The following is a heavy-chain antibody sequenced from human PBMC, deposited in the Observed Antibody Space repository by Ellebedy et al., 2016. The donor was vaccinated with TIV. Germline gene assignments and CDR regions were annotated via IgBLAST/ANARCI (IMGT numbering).Heavy chain of an antibody. Sequence: GGSLRLXCATSGFPFITYSLHWVRQPPGKGLEWVAVSSYDGANAHYAESVKGRFTLSRDNSRNTLSLQMNSLRLQDTGHYYCAKPRPSYGYASGGSFLDYYGMDVWGQGTTVTVSS. CDR3: AKPRPSYGYASGGSFLDYYGMDV. V-gene: IGHV3-30-3*02. CDR2: SSYDGANA. D-gene: IGHD2-2*01. J-gene: IGHJ6*02. CDR1: GFPFITYS.